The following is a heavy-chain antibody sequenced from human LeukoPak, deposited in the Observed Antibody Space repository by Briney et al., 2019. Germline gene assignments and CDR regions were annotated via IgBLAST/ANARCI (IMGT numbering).Heavy chain of an antibody. V-gene: IGHV4-59*01. CDR3: AREGIPTGDFDY. CDR1: GGSISSYY. CDR2: IYYSGST. J-gene: IGHJ4*02. D-gene: IGHD4-17*01. Sequence: SETLSLTCTVSGGSISSYYWSWIRQPPGKGPERIGYIYYSGSTNYNPSLKSRVTISVDTSKNQFSLKLSSVTAADTAVYYCAREGIPTGDFDYWGQGTLVTVSS.